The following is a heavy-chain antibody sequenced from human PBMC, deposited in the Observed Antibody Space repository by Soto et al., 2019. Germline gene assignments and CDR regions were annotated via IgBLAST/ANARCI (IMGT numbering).Heavy chain of an antibody. CDR2: INPNSGGT. CDR3: ARXRYYDSSGYPASDAFDI. Sequence: ASVKVSCKASGYTFTGYYMHWVRQAPGQGLEWMGWINPNSGGTNYAQKFQGRVTMTRDTSISTAYMELSRLRSDDTAVYYCARXRYYDSSGYPASDAFDIWGQGTMVTVSS. CDR1: GYTFTGYY. V-gene: IGHV1-2*02. D-gene: IGHD3-22*01. J-gene: IGHJ3*02.